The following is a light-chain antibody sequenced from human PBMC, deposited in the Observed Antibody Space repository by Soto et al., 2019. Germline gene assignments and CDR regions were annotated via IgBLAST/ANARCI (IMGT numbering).Light chain of an antibody. J-gene: IGKJ2*01. CDR2: DAS. Sequence: IVLTHNPGTLSLSPGDRATLSCSASQTIDNTLAWYQRKPGQAPRLLIYDASTRATGVPARFSGSGSGTDFTLTISSLQSEDFAVYYCQHYNYWPYTFGQGTKVDI. CDR1: QTIDNT. CDR3: QHYNYWPYT. V-gene: IGKV3-15*01.